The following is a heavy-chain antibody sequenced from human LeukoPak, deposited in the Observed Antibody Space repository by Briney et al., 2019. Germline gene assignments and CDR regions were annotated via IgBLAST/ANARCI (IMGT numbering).Heavy chain of an antibody. CDR1: GGSISSGGYY. CDR2: IYYSGST. Sequence: SQTLSLTCTVSGGSISSGGYYWSWIRQHPGKGLEWIGYIYYSGSTYYNPPLKSRVTISVDTSKNQFSLKLSSVTAADTAVYYCAREASSSSSYYYYGMDVWGQGTTVTVSS. CDR3: AREASSSSSYYYYGMDV. D-gene: IGHD6-6*01. J-gene: IGHJ6*02. V-gene: IGHV4-31*03.